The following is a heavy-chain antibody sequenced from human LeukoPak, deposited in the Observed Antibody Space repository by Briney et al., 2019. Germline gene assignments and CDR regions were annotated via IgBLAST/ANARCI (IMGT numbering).Heavy chain of an antibody. Sequence: ASVKVSCKASGYTFTSYGISWVRQAPGQGLEWMGWISAYNGNTNYAQKFQGRVTMTTDTSTSTAYMELRSLRSDDTAVYYCAREKTGPMVRGVTLDYWGQGTLVTVSS. CDR1: GYTFTSYG. V-gene: IGHV1-18*04. CDR3: AREKTGPMVRGVTLDY. D-gene: IGHD3-10*01. CDR2: ISAYNGNT. J-gene: IGHJ4*02.